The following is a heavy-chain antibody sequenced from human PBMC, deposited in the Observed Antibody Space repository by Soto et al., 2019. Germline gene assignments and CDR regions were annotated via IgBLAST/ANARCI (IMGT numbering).Heavy chain of an antibody. CDR1: GGTFSSYT. Sequence: QVQLVQSGAEVKKPGSSVKVSCKASGGTFSSYTISWVRQAPGQGLEWMGRIIPILGIANYAQKFQGRVTITADKSTSTAYMELSSLRSEDTAVYYCARQVDTAMEPPFDYWGQGTLVTVSS. J-gene: IGHJ4*02. V-gene: IGHV1-69*02. D-gene: IGHD5-18*01. CDR2: IIPILGIA. CDR3: ARQVDTAMEPPFDY.